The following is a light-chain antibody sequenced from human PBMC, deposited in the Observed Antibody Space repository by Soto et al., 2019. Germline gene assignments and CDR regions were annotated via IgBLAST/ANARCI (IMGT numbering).Light chain of an antibody. Sequence: EIVLTQSPATLSLSPGERAPLSCRASQRVSSYLAWYQQKPGQAPRLLIYDASNRATGIPARFSGSGSGTDFTLTISSLEPEDFAVYYCQQRSNWLWTFGQGTKVEIK. V-gene: IGKV3-11*01. CDR3: QQRSNWLWT. J-gene: IGKJ1*01. CDR2: DAS. CDR1: QRVSSY.